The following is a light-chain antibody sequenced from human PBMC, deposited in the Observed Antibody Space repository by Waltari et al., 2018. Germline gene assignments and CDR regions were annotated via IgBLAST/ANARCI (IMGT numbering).Light chain of an antibody. CDR3: QSYDRTDWV. V-gene: IGLV6-57*02. CDR1: GGSIATNY. CDR2: EDY. J-gene: IGLJ3*02. Sequence: KFMLTQPHSVSESPGKTVTISCTGSGGSIATNYVQWYQQRPGSAPILLIFEDYQRPSGIPGRFSGSIDTSSNSASLPISGLKTEDEADYVCQSYDRTDWVFGGGTKLTVL.